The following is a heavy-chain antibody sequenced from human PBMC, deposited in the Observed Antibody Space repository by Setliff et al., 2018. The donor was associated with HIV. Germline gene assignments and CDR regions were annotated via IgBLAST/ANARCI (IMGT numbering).Heavy chain of an antibody. Sequence: PGGSLRLSCAASGFTFRSYEMNWVRQAPGKGLEWVSFISSSGSTIYYAGSVKGRFTISRDNAKNSLYLQMDSLRAEDTAVYYCARYFRDGSYNDYWGQGTLVTVSS. V-gene: IGHV3-48*03. J-gene: IGHJ4*02. CDR3: ARYFRDGSYNDY. D-gene: IGHD3-10*01. CDR1: GFTFRSYE. CDR2: ISSSGSTI.